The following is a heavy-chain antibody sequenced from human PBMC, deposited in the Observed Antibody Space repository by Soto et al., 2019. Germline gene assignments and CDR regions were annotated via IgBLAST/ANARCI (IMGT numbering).Heavy chain of an antibody. D-gene: IGHD3-22*01. J-gene: IGHJ5*02. V-gene: IGHV1-69*13. Sequence: SAKVSCKASGGTFSSYAITWVRQAPGQGLEWMGGIIPIFGTANYAQKFQGRVTITADESTSTAYMELSSLRSEDTAVYYCARDLDDSSGYTNLFDPWGQGSLVTVS. CDR2: IIPIFGTA. CDR3: ARDLDDSSGYTNLFDP. CDR1: GGTFSSYA.